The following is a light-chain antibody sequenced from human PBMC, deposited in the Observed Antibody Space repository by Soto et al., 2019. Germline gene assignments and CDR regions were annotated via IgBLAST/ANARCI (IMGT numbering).Light chain of an antibody. Sequence: QSALTQPPSASGAPGQGVIISCSGATSNIEHNLVYWYQHLPGAAPRLLIHGHDQRPSDVPDRFSASQSGASASLSISGLRSDDEADYYCAAWDDSLSAYVVFGGGTKLTVL. V-gene: IGLV1-47*02. CDR3: AAWDDSLSAYVV. CDR2: GHD. J-gene: IGLJ2*01. CDR1: TSNIEHNL.